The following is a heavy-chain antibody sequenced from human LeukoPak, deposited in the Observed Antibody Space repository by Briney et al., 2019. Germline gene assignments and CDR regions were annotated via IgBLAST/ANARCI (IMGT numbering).Heavy chain of an antibody. CDR2: IYPGDSDT. D-gene: IGHD3-3*01. J-gene: IGHJ4*02. CDR3: ARRDGFWSGYYRSSNFDY. CDR1: GYSYTSYW. Sequence: AGESLKISCKGSGYSYTSYWIGWVRQMPGKGLEWMGIIYPGDSDTRYSPSFQGQVTISADKSSSTAYLQWSSLKASDTAMYYCARRDGFWSGYYRSSNFDYWGQGTLVTVSS. V-gene: IGHV5-51*01.